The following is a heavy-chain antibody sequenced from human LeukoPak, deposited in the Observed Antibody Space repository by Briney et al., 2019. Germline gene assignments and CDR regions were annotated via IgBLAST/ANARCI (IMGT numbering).Heavy chain of an antibody. V-gene: IGHV4-30-4*01. CDR1: GGSISSGDYY. CDR3: ARNYYDSSGYYYVGAFDI. J-gene: IGHJ3*02. D-gene: IGHD3-22*01. Sequence: PSETLSLTCTVSGGSISSGDYYWGWVRQPPGRGLEWIGYIYYSGRTYYNPSLKSRVTISVDTSKNQFSLKLSSVTAADTAVYYCARNYYDSSGYYYVGAFDIWGQGTMVTVSS. CDR2: IYYSGRT.